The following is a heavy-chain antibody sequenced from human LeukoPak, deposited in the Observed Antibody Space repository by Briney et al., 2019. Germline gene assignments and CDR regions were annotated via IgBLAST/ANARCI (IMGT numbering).Heavy chain of an antibody. CDR3: AKSYYDFWSGPLYYYYYYGMDV. CDR1: GFTFSSYA. CDR2: ISGSGGST. Sequence: GGSLRLSCAASGFTFSSYAMSWVRQAPGKGLEWVSAISGSGGSTYYADSVKGRFTISRDNSKNTLYLQMNSLRAKDTAVYYCAKSYYDFWSGPLYYYYYYGMDVWGQGTTVTVSS. J-gene: IGHJ6*02. V-gene: IGHV3-23*01. D-gene: IGHD3-3*01.